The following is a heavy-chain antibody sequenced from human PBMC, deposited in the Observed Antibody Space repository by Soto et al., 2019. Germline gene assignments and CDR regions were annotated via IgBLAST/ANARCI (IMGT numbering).Heavy chain of an antibody. J-gene: IGHJ3*02. D-gene: IGHD3-22*01. CDR3: AKPYYYDSSGEEDAFDI. V-gene: IGHV3-23*01. Sequence: VGSLRLSCAASGFTFSSYAMSWVRQAPGKGLEWVSAISGSGGSTYYADSVKGRFTISRDNSKNTLYLQMNSLRAEDTAVYYCAKPYYYDSSGEEDAFDIWGQGTMVTVSS. CDR1: GFTFSSYA. CDR2: ISGSGGST.